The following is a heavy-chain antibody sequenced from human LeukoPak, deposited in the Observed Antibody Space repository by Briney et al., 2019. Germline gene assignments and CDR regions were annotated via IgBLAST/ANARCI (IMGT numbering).Heavy chain of an antibody. V-gene: IGHV4-4*07. CDR1: GGSISSYY. Sequence: SETLSLTCTVPGGSISSYYWSWIRQPAGKGLEWIGRIYTSGSTNYNPSLKSRVTMSVDTSKNQISLKLSSVTAADTAVYYCARMYYYDSSGYQYYFDYWGQGTLVTVSS. CDR3: ARMYYYDSSGYQYYFDY. D-gene: IGHD3-22*01. CDR2: IYTSGST. J-gene: IGHJ4*02.